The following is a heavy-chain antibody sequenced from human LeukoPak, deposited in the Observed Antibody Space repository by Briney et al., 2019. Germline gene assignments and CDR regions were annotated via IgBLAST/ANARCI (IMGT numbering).Heavy chain of an antibody. V-gene: IGHV4-4*02. CDR1: GGSISSSNW. J-gene: IGHJ4*02. D-gene: IGHD6-13*01. CDR2: IYHSGNT. Sequence: SETLSLTCAVSGGSISSSNWWSWVRQPPGKGLEWMGEIYHSGNTNYNSSLKGRITISVDKSKNQLSLKLSSVTAADTAVYYCARGTAAAGNFDYWGQGTLVTVSS. CDR3: ARGTAAAGNFDY.